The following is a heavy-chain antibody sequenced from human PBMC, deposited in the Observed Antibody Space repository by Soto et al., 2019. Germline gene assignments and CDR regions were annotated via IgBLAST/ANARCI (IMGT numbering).Heavy chain of an antibody. CDR1: GGTFGIYA. J-gene: IGHJ6*02. D-gene: IGHD2-2*02. CDR3: ARVPRQMLYSHTRNGMDV. V-gene: IGHV1-69*01. CDR2: IIPAFGTT. Sequence: QVQLVQSGAAVSKPGSSVKVSCKASGGTFGIYAIGWVRQAPGQGLEWMGGIIPAFGTTKNAQKYQNRVDMTAEESTNTVYMELRGMRFDDTAGYYCARVPRQMLYSHTRNGMDVWGQGTTLIVSS.